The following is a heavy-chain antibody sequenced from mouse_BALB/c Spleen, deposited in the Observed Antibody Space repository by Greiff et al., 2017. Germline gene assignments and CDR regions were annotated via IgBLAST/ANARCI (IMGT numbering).Heavy chain of an antibody. D-gene: IGHD1-1*01. CDR1: GYSITSGYY. CDR3: ARGGYYGTWYFDV. CDR2: ISYDGSN. V-gene: IGHV3-6*02. Sequence: DVKLQESGPGLVKPSQSLSLTCSVTGYSITSGYYWNWIRQFPGNKLEWMGYISYDGSNNYNPSLKNRISITRDTSKNQFFLKLNSVTTEDTATYYCARGGYYGTWYFDVWGAGTTVTVSS. J-gene: IGHJ1*01.